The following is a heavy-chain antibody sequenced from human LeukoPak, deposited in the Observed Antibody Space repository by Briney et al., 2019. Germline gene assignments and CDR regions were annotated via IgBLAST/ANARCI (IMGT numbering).Heavy chain of an antibody. V-gene: IGHV1-2*02. J-gene: IGHJ4*02. CDR1: GYTFTGYY. D-gene: IGHD3-22*01. CDR3: ARSYYYDSRDDY. CDR2: INPNSGGT. Sequence: ASVKVSCKASGYTFTGYYMHWVRQAPGQGLEWMGWINPNSGGTNYAQKFQGRVTMTRDTSISTAYMELSRLRSDDTAVYYCARSYYYDSRDDYWGQGTLVTVSS.